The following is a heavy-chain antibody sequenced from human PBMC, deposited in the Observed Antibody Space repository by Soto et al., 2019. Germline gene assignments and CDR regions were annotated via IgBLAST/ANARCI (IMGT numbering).Heavy chain of an antibody. Sequence: SETLSFTCAVSGDSMSSSDYYWGWIRQPPGKGLEWIGSIYYSGSTYYNPSLQSRVAISVDTSKNQFSLKLKSVTAADTAIYYCARRTVNIRTFYSGLKTHCFDYWGQGAPVTVSS. CDR2: IYYSGST. CDR3: ARRTVNIRTFYSGLKTHCFDY. CDR1: GDSMSSSDYY. V-gene: IGHV4-39*01. J-gene: IGHJ4*02. D-gene: IGHD6-19*01.